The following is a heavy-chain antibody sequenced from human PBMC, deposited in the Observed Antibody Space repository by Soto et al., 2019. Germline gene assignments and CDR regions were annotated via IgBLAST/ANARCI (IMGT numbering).Heavy chain of an antibody. D-gene: IGHD6-13*01. Sequence: SETLSLTCTVSGGSISSYYWSWVRQPPGKGLEWIGYIYYSGSTNYNPSLKSRVTISVDTSKNQFSLKLSSVTAADTAVYYCARDSSGNSSSWYLGYYGMDVWGQGTTVTVSS. CDR1: GGSISSYY. V-gene: IGHV4-59*01. CDR3: ARDSSGNSSSWYLGYYGMDV. J-gene: IGHJ6*02. CDR2: IYYSGST.